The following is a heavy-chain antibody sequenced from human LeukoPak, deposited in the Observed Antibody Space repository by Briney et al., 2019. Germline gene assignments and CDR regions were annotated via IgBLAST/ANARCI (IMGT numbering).Heavy chain of an antibody. CDR2: INPNSGGT. CDR1: GYTFTGYY. V-gene: IGHV1-2*02. D-gene: IGHD3-22*01. J-gene: IGHJ5*02. Sequence: ASVKVSCKASGYTFTGYYMHWVRQAPGQGLEWMGWINPNSGGTNYAQKFQGRVTISVDTSKNQFSLKLSSVTAADTAVYYCARVTMIVVARSWFDPWGQGTLVTVSS. CDR3: ARVTMIVVARSWFDP.